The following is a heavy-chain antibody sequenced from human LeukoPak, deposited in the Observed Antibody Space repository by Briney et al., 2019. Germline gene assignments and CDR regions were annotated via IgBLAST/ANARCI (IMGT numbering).Heavy chain of an antibody. J-gene: IGHJ4*02. CDR2: MNPNSGNT. V-gene: IGHV1-8*01. CDR1: GYTFTSYD. D-gene: IGHD5-18*01. CDR3: ARVLDTAMVIVY. Sequence: ASVKVSCKASGYTFTSYDINWVRQATGQGLEWMGWMNPNSGNTGYAQKFQGRVTMTRNTSISTAYMELSSLGSEDTAVYYCARVLDTAMVIVYWGQGTLVTVSS.